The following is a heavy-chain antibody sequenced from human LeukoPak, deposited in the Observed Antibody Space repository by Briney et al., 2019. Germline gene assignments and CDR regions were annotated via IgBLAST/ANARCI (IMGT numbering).Heavy chain of an antibody. J-gene: IGHJ4*02. Sequence: GGSLRLSCTAPVFTFSSNWMHWVRQAPGKGLVWVSRINSVVNSTSYADSVKGRFTISRDNAKNTLYLQMNSLRVEDTAVYYCARPWGSGWYFFDYWGQGTLVTVSS. CDR1: VFTFSSNW. V-gene: IGHV3-74*01. CDR3: ARPWGSGWYFFDY. CDR2: INSVVNST. D-gene: IGHD6-19*01.